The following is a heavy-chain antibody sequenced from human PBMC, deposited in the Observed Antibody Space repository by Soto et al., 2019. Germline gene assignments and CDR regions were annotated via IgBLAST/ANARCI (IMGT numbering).Heavy chain of an antibody. CDR1: GFSPSNARMD. J-gene: IGHJ3*02. Sequence: PTETLAVTCSISGFSPSNARMDGSWIRQPPGKALEWLAHIFSNDEKSYSTSLKSRLTISKDTSKSQVVLTMTNMDPVDTATYYCARITYSSGWYGEAFDIWGQGTMVTVSS. D-gene: IGHD6-19*01. V-gene: IGHV2-26*03. CDR2: IFSNDEK. CDR3: ARITYSSGWYGEAFDI.